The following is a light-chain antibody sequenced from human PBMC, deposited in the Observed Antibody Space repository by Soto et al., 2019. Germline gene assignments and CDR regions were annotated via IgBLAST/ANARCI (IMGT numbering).Light chain of an antibody. CDR3: QQLNSYPIT. V-gene: IGKV1-39*01. CDR2: AAS. Sequence: DIQMTHSPSSLSASVGDRVTITCRASQSISSYLNWYQQKPGKAPKLLIYAASSLQGGVPSRFSGSESGTDFTLTISSLQPEDFATYYCQQLNSYPITFGQGTRLEI. J-gene: IGKJ5*01. CDR1: QSISSY.